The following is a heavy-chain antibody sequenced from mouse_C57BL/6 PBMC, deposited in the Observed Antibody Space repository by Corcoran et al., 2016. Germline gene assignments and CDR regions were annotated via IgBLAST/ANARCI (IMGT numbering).Heavy chain of an antibody. V-gene: IGHV3-6*01. CDR3: ARKEGYFDY. CDR1: GYSITSGYY. J-gene: IGHJ2*01. Sequence: EEQLQESGPGLVKPSQSLSLTCSVTGYSITSGYYWNWIRQFPGNKLEWMGYISYDGSNNYNPSLKNRISITRDTSKNQFFLKLNSVTTEDTATYYCARKEGYFDYWGQGTTLTVSS. CDR2: ISYDGSN.